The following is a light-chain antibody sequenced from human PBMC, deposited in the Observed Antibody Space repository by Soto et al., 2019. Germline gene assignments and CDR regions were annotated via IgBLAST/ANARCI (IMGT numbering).Light chain of an antibody. CDR2: DAS. Sequence: EIGLTQSPATLSLSPGERATLYCRASQRVSSYLAWYKQKPGQSPRRLIYDASNRATGIPARFSGSGSGTDFTITISSLEPEDFAVYYCQHRSNWLTFGGGTKGEIK. CDR1: QRVSSY. J-gene: IGKJ4*01. V-gene: IGKV3-11*01. CDR3: QHRSNWLT.